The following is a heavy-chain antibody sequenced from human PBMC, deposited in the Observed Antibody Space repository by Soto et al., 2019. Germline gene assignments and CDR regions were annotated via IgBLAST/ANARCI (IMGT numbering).Heavy chain of an antibody. Sequence: ASVKVSCKASGYTFTSYAMHWVRQAPGQRLEWMGWINAGNGNTKYSQKFQGRVTITRDTSASTAYMELSSLRSEDTAVYYCARGYSGYPACFDSSGQGTLVTVSS. V-gene: IGHV1-3*01. J-gene: IGHJ5*01. D-gene: IGHD5-12*01. CDR1: GYTFTSYA. CDR3: ARGYSGYPACFDS. CDR2: INAGNGNT.